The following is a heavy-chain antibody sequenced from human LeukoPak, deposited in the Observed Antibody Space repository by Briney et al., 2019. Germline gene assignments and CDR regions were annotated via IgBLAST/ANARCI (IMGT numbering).Heavy chain of an antibody. D-gene: IGHD3-3*01. CDR2: IIPIFGTA. Sequence: ASVKVSCKASGGTFSSYTISWVRQAPGQGLEWMGGIIPIFGTANYAQKFQGRVTITADESTSTAYMELSSLRSEDTAVYYCARVTNDFWSGYYNYWGQGTLVTVSS. J-gene: IGHJ4*02. CDR1: GGTFSSYT. CDR3: ARVTNDFWSGYYNY. V-gene: IGHV1-69*13.